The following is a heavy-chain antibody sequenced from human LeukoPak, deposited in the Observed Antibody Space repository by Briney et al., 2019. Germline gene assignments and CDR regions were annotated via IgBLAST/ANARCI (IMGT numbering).Heavy chain of an antibody. CDR2: IYSGGST. CDR3: ARVRDIYFDY. Sequence: GGSLRLSCAASGFTVSSNYKSWVRQAPGKGLEWVSVIYSGGSTYYADSVKGRFTISRDNSKNTLYLQMNSLRAEDTAVYYCARVRDIYFDYWGQGALVTVSS. CDR1: GFTVSSNY. J-gene: IGHJ4*02. V-gene: IGHV3-53*01.